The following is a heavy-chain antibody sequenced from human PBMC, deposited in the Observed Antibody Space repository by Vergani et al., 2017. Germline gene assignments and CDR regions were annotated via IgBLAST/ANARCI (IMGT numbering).Heavy chain of an antibody. CDR1: GFTFSSYG. V-gene: IGHV3-30*03. D-gene: IGHD3-3*01. CDR3: ASDNDFWSGYYPAGY. CDR2: ISYDGSNK. Sequence: QVQLVESGGGVVQPGRSLRLSCAASGFTFSSYGMHWVRQAPGKGLEWVAVISYDGSNKYYADSVKGRFTSSRDNSKNTLYLQMNSLRAEDTAVYYCASDNDFWSGYYPAGYWGQGTLVTVSS. J-gene: IGHJ4*02.